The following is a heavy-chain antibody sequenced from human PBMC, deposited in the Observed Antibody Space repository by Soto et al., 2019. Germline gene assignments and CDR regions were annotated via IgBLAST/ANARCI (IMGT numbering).Heavy chain of an antibody. CDR3: VKGGRECQFTSDFSY. V-gene: IGHV3-30*18. D-gene: IGHD3-16*01. Sequence: VQLVESGGGVVQPGRSLRLSCAASGFTFSDYAMHWVRQAPGKGLEWVAVVSHDGRNTHYAESVKGRFTNSRDSSKNTVSLELTTSRAEDPAVSYCVKGGRECQFTSDFSYWGQGALVTVSS. J-gene: IGHJ4*02. CDR1: GFTFSDYA. CDR2: VSHDGRNT.